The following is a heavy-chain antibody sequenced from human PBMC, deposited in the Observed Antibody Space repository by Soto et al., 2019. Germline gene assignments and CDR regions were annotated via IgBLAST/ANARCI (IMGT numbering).Heavy chain of an antibody. J-gene: IGHJ5*02. CDR1: GCTFTSYG. CDR3: ARDLAREMATIYHWFDP. V-gene: IGHV1-18*04. D-gene: IGHD5-12*01. CDR2: ISAYNGNT. Sequence: ASVKVSCKASGCTFTSYGISWVRQAPGQGLEWMGWISAYNGNTNYAQKLQGRVTMTTDTSTSTAYMELRSLRSDDTAVYYCARDLAREMATIYHWFDPWGQGTLVTVSS.